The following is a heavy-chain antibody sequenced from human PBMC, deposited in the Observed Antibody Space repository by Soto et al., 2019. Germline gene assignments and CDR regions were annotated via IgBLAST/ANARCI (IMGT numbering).Heavy chain of an antibody. CDR1: GFTFSSYG. CDR2: IWYDGSNK. D-gene: IGHD4-17*01. CDR3: ARELYGNDAFDI. V-gene: IGHV3-33*01. J-gene: IGHJ3*02. Sequence: QVQLVESGGGVVQPGRSLRLSCAASGFTFSSYGMHWVRQAPGKGLEWVAVIWYDGSNKYYADSVKGRFTISRDNSKNTLYLQMNSLRAEDTAVYYCARELYGNDAFDIWGQGTMVTVSS.